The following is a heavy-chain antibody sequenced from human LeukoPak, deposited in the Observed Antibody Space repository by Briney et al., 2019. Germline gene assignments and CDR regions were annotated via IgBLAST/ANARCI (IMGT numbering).Heavy chain of an antibody. CDR2: ISGSGGST. D-gene: IGHD6-19*01. V-gene: IGHV3-23*01. CDR3: AKGRGGSGWTGFDY. J-gene: IGHJ4*02. Sequence: GGSLRLSCAASGFTFSSYAMSWVRQAPGKGLEWVSVISGSGGSTYYADSVKGRFTIARDNSKNTLYLQMNSLRAEDTAAYYCAKGRGGSGWTGFDYWGQGTLVTVSS. CDR1: GFTFSSYA.